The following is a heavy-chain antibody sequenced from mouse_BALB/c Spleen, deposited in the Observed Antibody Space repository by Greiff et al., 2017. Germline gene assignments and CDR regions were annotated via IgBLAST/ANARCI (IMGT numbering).Heavy chain of an antibody. V-gene: IGHV5-9-3*01. D-gene: IGHD1-1*01. Sequence: EVNVVESGGGLVKPGGSLKLSCAASGFTFSSYAMSWVRQTPEKRLEWVATISSGGSYTYYPDSVKGRFTISRDNAKNTLYLQMSSLRSEDTAMYYCARPYYYGTGFFAYWGQGTLVTVSA. J-gene: IGHJ3*01. CDR2: ISSGGSYT. CDR3: ARPYYYGTGFFAY. CDR1: GFTFSSYA.